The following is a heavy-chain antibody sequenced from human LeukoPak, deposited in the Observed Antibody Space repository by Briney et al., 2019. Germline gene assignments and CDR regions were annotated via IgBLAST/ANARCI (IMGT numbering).Heavy chain of an antibody. CDR2: ISSSGTHI. Sequence: GGSLRLSCAASGFTFRTYSVNWVRQAPGKGLKWVSSISSSGTHIYYAYSVKGRFTISRDNAMNSLYLQMNSLRAEDTAVYYCARALAAAGTGYYFDYWGQGTLVTVSS. CDR1: GFTFRTYS. D-gene: IGHD6-13*01. V-gene: IGHV3-21*01. J-gene: IGHJ4*02. CDR3: ARALAAAGTGYYFDY.